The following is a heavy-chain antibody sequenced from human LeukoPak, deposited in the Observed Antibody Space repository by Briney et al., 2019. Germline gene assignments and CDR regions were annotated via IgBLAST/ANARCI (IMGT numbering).Heavy chain of an antibody. D-gene: IGHD3-22*01. CDR3: ARTYDSSGPYYFDY. Sequence: GASVKVSCKASGYTFTSYGISWVRQAPGQGLEWMGWINPNSGGTNYAQKFQGRVTMTRDTSISTAYMELSRLRSDDTAVYYCARTYDSSGPYYFDYWGQGTLVTVSS. CDR2: INPNSGGT. J-gene: IGHJ4*02. V-gene: IGHV1-2*02. CDR1: GYTFTSYG.